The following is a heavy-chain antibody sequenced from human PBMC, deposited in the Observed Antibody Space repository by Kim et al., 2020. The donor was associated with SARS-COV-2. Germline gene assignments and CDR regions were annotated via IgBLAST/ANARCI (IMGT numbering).Heavy chain of an antibody. Sequence: SETLSLTCTVSGGSISSSSYYWGWIRQPPGKGLEWIGSIYYSGSTYYNPSLKSRVTISVDTSKNQFSLKLSSVTAADTAVYYCARPLGWGSSFDIWGQGTLVTVSS. CDR3: ARPLGWGSSFDI. J-gene: IGHJ4*02. CDR2: IYYSGST. D-gene: IGHD6-13*01. V-gene: IGHV4-39*01. CDR1: GGSISSSSYY.